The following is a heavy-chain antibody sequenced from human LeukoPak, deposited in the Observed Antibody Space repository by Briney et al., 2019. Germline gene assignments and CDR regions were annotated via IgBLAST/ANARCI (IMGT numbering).Heavy chain of an antibody. J-gene: IGHJ4*02. CDR2: ISGSGGST. D-gene: IGHD3-9*01. CDR3: AKDLKVWYFDWLSTSFDY. V-gene: IGHV3-23*01. CDR1: GFTFSNYA. Sequence: GGSLRLSCAASGFTFSNYAMSWVRQAPGKGLEWVSAISGSGGSTYYADSVKGRFTISRDNSKNTLYLQMNSLRAEDTAVYYCAKDLKVWYFDWLSTSFDYWGQGTLVTVSS.